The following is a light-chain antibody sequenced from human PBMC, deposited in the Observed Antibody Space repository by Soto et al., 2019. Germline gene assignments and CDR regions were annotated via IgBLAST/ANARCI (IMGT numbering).Light chain of an antibody. Sequence: EIVLTQSPGTLSLSPGESAPLSCRASQSFSSTYLAWYQQKPGQAPRLLIYGASSRATGIPDRFSGGGSGTDFSLTISRLDPEDFEVYYCQQYSSSPITFGQGTRRENK. V-gene: IGKV3-20*01. J-gene: IGKJ5*01. CDR1: QSFSSTY. CDR3: QQYSSSPIT. CDR2: GAS.